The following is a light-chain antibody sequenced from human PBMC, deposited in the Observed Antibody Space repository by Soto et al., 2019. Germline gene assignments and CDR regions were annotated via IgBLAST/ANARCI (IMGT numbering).Light chain of an antibody. Sequence: QSALTQPASVSGSPGQSITISCTGSSNDIGAYKYVSWYQQYPGKAPKLIIFEVSNRPSGVSNRFSGSKAGNTASLTIAGLQADDEADYHCSSYTTGSTLYVFGGGTKLTV. CDR2: EVS. V-gene: IGLV2-14*01. CDR1: SNDIGAYKY. J-gene: IGLJ1*01. CDR3: SSYTTGSTLYV.